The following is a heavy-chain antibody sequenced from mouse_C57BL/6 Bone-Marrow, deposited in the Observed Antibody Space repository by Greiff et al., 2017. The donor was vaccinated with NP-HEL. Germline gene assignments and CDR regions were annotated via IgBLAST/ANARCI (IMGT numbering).Heavy chain of an antibody. V-gene: IGHV14-4*01. CDR3: TAYFGGYFDV. D-gene: IGHD2-10*01. CDR2: IDHDNGEP. J-gene: IGHJ1*03. CDR1: GFNIKDDY. Sequence: VQLQQSGAELVRPGASVKLSCTASGFNIKDDYMHWVKQRPEQGLEWIGWIDHDNGEPEYASKFQGQAPISDDTSSNTAYLQLSSLTSEDTAVYYCTAYFGGYFDVWGTGTTVTVSS.